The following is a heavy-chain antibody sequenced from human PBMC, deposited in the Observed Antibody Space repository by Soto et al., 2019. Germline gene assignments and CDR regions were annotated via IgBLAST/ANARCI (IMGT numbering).Heavy chain of an antibody. V-gene: IGHV4-31*03. CDR1: GGSISSGGYY. D-gene: IGHD5-18*01. CDR2: IYYSGST. CDR3: ARDKRSAGYARDHDAFDI. Sequence: QVQQQESGPGLVKLTQSLSLTCTVSGGSISSGGYYWSWIREHPGKGLEWIGYIYYSGSTYYNPSLKCRVTISVDTSKNQFSLNLSSVTAPDTAVYYCARDKRSAGYARDHDAFDIWGQGTMVTVSS. J-gene: IGHJ3*02.